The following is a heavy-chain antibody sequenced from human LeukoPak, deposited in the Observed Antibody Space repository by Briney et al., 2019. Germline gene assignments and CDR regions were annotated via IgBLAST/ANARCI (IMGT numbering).Heavy chain of an antibody. Sequence: GGSLRLSCAGSGFMFHNYWMNWVRQAPGKGLEWVANIKQDGSETNYVDSVKGRFTISRDNAKNSLYLQMNSLRAEDTAVYYCAREDYYGSGSSWPDYWGQGTLVTVSS. CDR1: GFMFHNYW. D-gene: IGHD3-10*01. J-gene: IGHJ4*02. V-gene: IGHV3-7*01. CDR3: AREDYYGSGSSWPDY. CDR2: IKQDGSET.